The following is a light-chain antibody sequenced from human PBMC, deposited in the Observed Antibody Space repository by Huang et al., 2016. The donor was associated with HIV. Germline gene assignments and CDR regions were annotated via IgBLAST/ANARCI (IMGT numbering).Light chain of an antibody. CDR3: QQRNNWPPWT. CDR2: DAS. Sequence: EIVLTQSPATLSLSPGEGATLSCRASQSIGSYLAWYQQRPGQAPRLLIFDASVRAPGFPARFSGRGSGTDFTLTISSLEPEDFAVYYCQQRNNWPPWTFGQGTKVELK. V-gene: IGKV3-11*01. J-gene: IGKJ1*01. CDR1: QSIGSY.